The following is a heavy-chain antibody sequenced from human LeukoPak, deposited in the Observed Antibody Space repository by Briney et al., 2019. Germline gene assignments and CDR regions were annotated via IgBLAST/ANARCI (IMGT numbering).Heavy chain of an antibody. Sequence: GASVKVSCKASGYTFTGYHMHWVRQAPGQGLEWMGRINPNSGDTNNAQKFQGRVTMTRDTSISTAYMDLSRLTSDDTAVYYCARDYCNSTSCLFDYWGQGTLVTVSS. J-gene: IGHJ4*02. CDR3: ARDYCNSTSCLFDY. CDR1: GYTFTGYH. V-gene: IGHV1-2*06. D-gene: IGHD2-2*01. CDR2: INPNSGDT.